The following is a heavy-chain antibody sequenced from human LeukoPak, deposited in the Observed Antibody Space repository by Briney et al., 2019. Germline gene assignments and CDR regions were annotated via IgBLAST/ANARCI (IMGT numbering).Heavy chain of an antibody. J-gene: IGHJ6*03. Sequence: PSETLSLTCTVSGYSISSGYYWGWIRPPPGKGLEWIGEINHSGSTNYNPSLKSRVTISVDTSKNQFSLKLSSVTAADTAVYYCTRGSIAYYYMDVWGKGTTVTISS. CDR1: GYSISSGYY. CDR3: TRGSIAYYYMDV. V-gene: IGHV4-38-2*02. D-gene: IGHD3-22*01. CDR2: INHSGST.